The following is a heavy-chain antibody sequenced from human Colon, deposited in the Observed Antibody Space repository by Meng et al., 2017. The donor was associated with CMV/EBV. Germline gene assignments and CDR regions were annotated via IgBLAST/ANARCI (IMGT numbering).Heavy chain of an antibody. CDR1: GNTLSTYV. Sequence: QLVQSKTEVKKPGDSVKVSCKASGNTLSTYVISWVRQAPGQGLEWMGWISANNGNTNYGKKFQGRVTMTTDTSTNTAYMELRSLRSDDTAVYYCARDRGGPPFDYWGQGTLVTVSS. V-gene: IGHV1-18*01. D-gene: IGHD3-16*01. CDR3: ARDRGGPPFDY. CDR2: ISANNGNT. J-gene: IGHJ4*02.